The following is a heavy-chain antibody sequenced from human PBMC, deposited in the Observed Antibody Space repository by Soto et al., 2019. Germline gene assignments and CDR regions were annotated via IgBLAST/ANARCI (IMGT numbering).Heavy chain of an antibody. D-gene: IGHD5-18*01. CDR1: GYSFTRYW. CDR3: ARRRHGGYSYGSVYVWGMDV. Sequence: PGESLKMSCKGSGYSFTRYWISWGRQMPGKGLEWMGRIDPSDSYTNYSPSFQGHVTISADRSISTAYLQWSSLKASDTGIYYCARRRHGGYSYGSVYVWGMDVWGQGTTVTVSS. CDR2: IDPSDSYT. J-gene: IGHJ6*02. V-gene: IGHV5-10-1*01.